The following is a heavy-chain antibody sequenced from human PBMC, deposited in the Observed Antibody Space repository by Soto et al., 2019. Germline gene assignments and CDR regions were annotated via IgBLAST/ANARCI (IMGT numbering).Heavy chain of an antibody. CDR3: ARTRSHCSGGSCYSHH. Sequence: EVQLVESGGGLVKPGGSLRLSCAASGFTFSSYSMNWVRQAPGKGLEWVSSISSSSSYIYYADSVKGRFTISRDKARNSLYLQMNSLRAEDTAVYYCARTRSHCSGGSCYSHHWGQGTLVTVSS. CDR2: ISSSSSYI. D-gene: IGHD2-15*01. V-gene: IGHV3-21*01. CDR1: GFTFSSYS. J-gene: IGHJ5*02.